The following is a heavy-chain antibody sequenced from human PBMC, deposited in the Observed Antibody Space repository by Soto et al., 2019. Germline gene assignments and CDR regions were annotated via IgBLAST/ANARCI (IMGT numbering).Heavy chain of an antibody. J-gene: IGHJ4*02. CDR3: AREANDSSGYSPFCY. CDR2: ISAYNGNT. Sequence: GASVKVSCKASGYTFTGYYIHWVRQAPGQGLEWMGWISAYNGNTNYAQKLQGRVTMTTDTSTSTAYMELRSLRSDDTAVYYCAREANDSSGYSPFCYWGQGTLVTVSS. D-gene: IGHD3-22*01. V-gene: IGHV1-18*04. CDR1: GYTFTGYY.